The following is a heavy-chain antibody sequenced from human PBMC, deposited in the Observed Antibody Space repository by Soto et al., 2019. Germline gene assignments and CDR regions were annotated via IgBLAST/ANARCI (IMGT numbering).Heavy chain of an antibody. CDR1: GGTFSNYA. D-gene: IGHD4-4*01. Sequence: QVQLVQSGAEVKKPGSSVKVSCKASGGTFSNYAISWVRQAPGQGLEWMGGIIPIFGTADYAQKFQGRVTITADESTGTAYMELSSLRSEDTAVYYCARDGGVYDYSPFDYWCQGTLVTVSS. CDR3: ARDGGVYDYSPFDY. V-gene: IGHV1-69*12. J-gene: IGHJ4*02. CDR2: IIPIFGTA.